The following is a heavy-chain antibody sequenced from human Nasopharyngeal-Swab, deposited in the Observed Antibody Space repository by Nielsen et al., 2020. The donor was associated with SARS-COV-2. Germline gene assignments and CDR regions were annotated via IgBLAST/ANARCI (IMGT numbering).Heavy chain of an antibody. CDR3: AKDRGSSGYYYGMDV. CDR2: ISYDGSNK. D-gene: IGHD6-13*01. J-gene: IGHJ6*02. Sequence: VRQAPGKGLEWVAAISYDGSNKYYADSVKGRFTISRDNSKNTLYLQMNSLRAEDTAVYYCAKDRGSSGYYYGMDVWGQGTTVTVSS. V-gene: IGHV3-30*18.